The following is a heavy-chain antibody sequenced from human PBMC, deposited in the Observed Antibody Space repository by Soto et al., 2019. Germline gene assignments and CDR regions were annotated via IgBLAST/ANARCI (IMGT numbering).Heavy chain of an antibody. D-gene: IGHD3-3*02. J-gene: IGHJ6*02. CDR1: GFTLHDHA. CDR3: TKDLLAGGLDV. CDR2: INWNSDTI. Sequence: PGGSLRLSCAASGFTLHDHAMHWVRQAPGKGLEWVSGINWNSDTIGYADSVKGRFTTSRDNAKNSLYLEMNNRRAEDTALYYCTKDLLAGGLDVWGQGTTVTVS. V-gene: IGHV3-9*01.